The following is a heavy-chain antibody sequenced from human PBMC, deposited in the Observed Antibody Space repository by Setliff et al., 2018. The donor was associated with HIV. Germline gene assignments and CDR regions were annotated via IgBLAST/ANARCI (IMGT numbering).Heavy chain of an antibody. CDR2: IYYSGST. CDR3: ATFVPRTSASRPVDV. D-gene: IGHD2-2*01. CDR1: GGSIRSFY. Sequence: SETLSLTCTVSGGSIRSFYWSWIRQPPGKGLEWIGYIYYSGSTNYNPSLKGRVTISVDTSKNQFSLKLTSVTAADTAVYFCATFVPRTSASRPVDVWGKGTTVTVSS. J-gene: IGHJ6*04. V-gene: IGHV4-59*08.